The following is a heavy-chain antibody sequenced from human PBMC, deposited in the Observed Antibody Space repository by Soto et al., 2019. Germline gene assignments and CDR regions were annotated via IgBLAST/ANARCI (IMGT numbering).Heavy chain of an antibody. Sequence: TSETLSLTCTVSGGSISSYYWSWIRQPPGKGLEWIGYIYYSGGTNYNPSLKSRVTISVDTSKNQFSLKLSSVTAADTAVYYCARHKEDDILTGYYIPSFDYWGQGTLVTVSS. CDR1: GGSISSYY. CDR3: ARHKEDDILTGYYIPSFDY. D-gene: IGHD3-9*01. V-gene: IGHV4-59*08. CDR2: IYYSGGT. J-gene: IGHJ4*02.